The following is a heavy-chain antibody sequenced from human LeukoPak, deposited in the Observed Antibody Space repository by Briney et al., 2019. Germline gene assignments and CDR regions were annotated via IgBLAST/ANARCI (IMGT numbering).Heavy chain of an antibody. CDR2: TVSEIDGGTT. Sequence: PGGSLRLSCAASGFTFNYAWMSWVRQVPGKGLEWVGQTVSEIDGGTTDYATPVKGRFTISRDDSKSKLYLQMNSLKTEDTAMYYCIRYGYNLLEYSQHWGQGTLVTVSS. D-gene: IGHD5-24*01. V-gene: IGHV3-15*04. CDR1: GFTFNYAW. J-gene: IGHJ1*01. CDR3: IRYGYNLLEYSQH.